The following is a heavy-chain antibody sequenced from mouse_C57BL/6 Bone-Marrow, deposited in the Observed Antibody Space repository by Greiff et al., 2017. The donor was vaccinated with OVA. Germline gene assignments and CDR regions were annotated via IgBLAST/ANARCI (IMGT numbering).Heavy chain of an antibody. CDR3: ALTQYFDV. CDR1: GYTLTSYG. CDR2: IYPRSGNT. D-gene: IGHD4-1*01. V-gene: IGHV1-81*01. Sequence: QVQLKESGAELARPGASVKLSCKASGYTLTSYGISWVKQRTGQGLEWIGEIYPRSGNTYYNEKFKGKATLTADKSTSTAYMELRSLTSEDSAVYFCALTQYFDVWGTGTTVTVTS. J-gene: IGHJ1*03.